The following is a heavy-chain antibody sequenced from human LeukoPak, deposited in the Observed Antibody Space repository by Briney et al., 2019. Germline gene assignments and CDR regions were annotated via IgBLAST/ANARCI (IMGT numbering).Heavy chain of an antibody. Sequence: SETLSLTCAVYGGSFSGYYWSWIRQPPGKGLEWIGEINHSGSTNYNPSLKSRVTISVDTSKNQFSLKLSSVTAADTAVYYCAREDAVAAYRFDYWGQGTLVTVSS. CDR3: AREDAVAAYRFDY. J-gene: IGHJ4*02. CDR1: GGSFSGYY. D-gene: IGHD6-25*01. V-gene: IGHV4-34*01. CDR2: INHSGST.